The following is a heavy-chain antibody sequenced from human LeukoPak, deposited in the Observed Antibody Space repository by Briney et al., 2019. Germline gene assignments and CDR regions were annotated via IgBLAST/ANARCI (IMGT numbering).Heavy chain of an antibody. CDR2: IYYSGST. V-gene: IGHV4-59*01. CDR1: GGSISSYY. Sequence: SETLSLTCTVSGGSISSYYWSWIRQPPGKGLEWIGYIYYSGSTNYNPPLKSRVTISVDTSKNQFSLKLSSVTAADTAVYYCARRSYDSSGYYGDYGMDVWGQGTTVTVSS. CDR3: ARRSYDSSGYYGDYGMDV. J-gene: IGHJ6*02. D-gene: IGHD3-22*01.